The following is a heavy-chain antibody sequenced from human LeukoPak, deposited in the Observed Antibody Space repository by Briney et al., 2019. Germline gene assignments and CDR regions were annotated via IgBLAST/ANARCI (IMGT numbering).Heavy chain of an antibody. CDR3: AKYSTQIGWFDP. J-gene: IGHJ5*02. V-gene: IGHV4-59*12. D-gene: IGHD4-11*01. CDR1: GGSISSYY. Sequence: SETLSLTCTVSGGSISSYYWSWIRQPPGKGLEWIANIHYSGTTYYNPSLQSRVTISIDTSRNQFSLRLTSVTAADTAVYYCAKYSTQIGWFDPWGQGTLVTVSS. CDR2: IHYSGTT.